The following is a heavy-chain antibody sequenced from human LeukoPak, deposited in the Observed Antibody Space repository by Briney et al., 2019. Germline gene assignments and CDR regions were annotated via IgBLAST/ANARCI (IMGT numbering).Heavy chain of an antibody. CDR3: AKEFDSSGFFDC. J-gene: IGHJ4*02. V-gene: IGHV3-23*01. CDR1: GFTFRNYA. Sequence: GGSLRLSCAASGFTFRNYAMSWVRQAPGKGLEWVSAVSSSGGGTYFAASVKGRFTISRDNSKNTLYLQMNSLRAEDAAVYYCAKEFDSSGFFDCWGQGTLVTVSS. D-gene: IGHD3-22*01. CDR2: VSSSGGGT.